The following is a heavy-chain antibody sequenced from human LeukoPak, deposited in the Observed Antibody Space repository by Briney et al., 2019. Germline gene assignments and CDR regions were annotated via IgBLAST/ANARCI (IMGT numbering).Heavy chain of an antibody. V-gene: IGHV1-69*13. CDR2: IIPIFGTA. CDR1: GGTFSSYA. Sequence: SVKVSCKASGGTFSSYAISWVRQAPGQGLEWMGGIIPIFGTANYAQKFQGRVTITADESTSTAYMELSSLRSEDTAVYYCARRSGYYDSSGPDYYYGMDVWGQGTTVTVSS. CDR3: ARRSGYYDSSGPDYYYGMDV. D-gene: IGHD3-22*01. J-gene: IGHJ6*02.